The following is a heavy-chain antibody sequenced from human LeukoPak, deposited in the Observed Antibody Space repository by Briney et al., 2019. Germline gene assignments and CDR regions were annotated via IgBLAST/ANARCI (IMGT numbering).Heavy chain of an antibody. V-gene: IGHV3-23*01. D-gene: IGHD3-22*01. CDR1: VFTFSSYA. CDR2: ISGSGGST. CDR3: AKAPHYYDRSGYKGGGGLVDY. J-gene: IGHJ4*02. Sequence: PGGSLRLSCAASVFTFSSYAMSWVRQAPGKGLEWVSAISGSGGSTYYADSVKGRFTLSRDNSKKPRYLQMNSLRAEDTAVYYCAKAPHYYDRSGYKGGGGLVDYWGQGTLVTVSS.